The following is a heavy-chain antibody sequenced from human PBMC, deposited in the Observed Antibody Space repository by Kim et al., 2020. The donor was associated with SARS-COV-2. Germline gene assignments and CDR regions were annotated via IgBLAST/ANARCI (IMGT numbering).Heavy chain of an antibody. CDR2: IWYDGSNK. Sequence: GGSLRLSCAVSGFKFSSYGMHWVRQSPGKGLEWVAVIWYDGSNKYYGDSVKGRFTISKDKSKNTLNLQMDSLRVEDTAVYYCARDGGFVSGTGGLDVWGQATTVTVSS. D-gene: IGHD3-10*01. J-gene: IGHJ6*02. CDR1: GFKFSSYG. CDR3: ARDGGFVSGTGGLDV. V-gene: IGHV3-33*01.